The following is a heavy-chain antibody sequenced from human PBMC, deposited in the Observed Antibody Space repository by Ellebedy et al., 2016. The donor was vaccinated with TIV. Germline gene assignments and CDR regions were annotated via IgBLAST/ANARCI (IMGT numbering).Heavy chain of an antibody. CDR1: GGSISSGGYY. CDR3: ARDQNL. CDR2: IYYSEST. J-gene: IGHJ4*02. V-gene: IGHV4-31*03. Sequence: SETLSLTXTVSGGSISSGGYYWSWIRQHPGKGLEWIGYIYYSESTYYNPSLKSRVSISVDTSKNHFSLKLSFVTAADTAVYYCARDQNLWGQGTLVTVSS. D-gene: IGHD2/OR15-2a*01.